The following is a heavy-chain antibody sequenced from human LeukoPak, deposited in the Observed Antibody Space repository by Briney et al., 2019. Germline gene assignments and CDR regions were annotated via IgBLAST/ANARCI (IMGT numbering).Heavy chain of an antibody. CDR2: ISGSGGGT. CDR3: ARDDYGDYEGGWFDP. J-gene: IGHJ5*02. CDR1: GITLSNYA. Sequence: GGSLRLSCAVSGITLSNYAMSWVRQAPGKGLEWVAGISGSGGGTHYADSVKGRFTISRDNSRNTLYLQMNSLRAEDTAVYYCARDDYGDYEGGWFDPWGQGTLVTVSS. D-gene: IGHD4-17*01. V-gene: IGHV3-23*01.